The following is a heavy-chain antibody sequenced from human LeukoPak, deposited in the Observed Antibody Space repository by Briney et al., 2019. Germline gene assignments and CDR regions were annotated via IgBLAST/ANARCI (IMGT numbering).Heavy chain of an antibody. J-gene: IGHJ4*02. CDR3: AKPPAAYGGYAVYLDY. D-gene: IGHD5-12*01. CDR2: XSGSGGST. V-gene: IGHV3-23*01. CDR1: GFTFSNYA. Sequence: GGSLRLSCVASGFTFSNYAMSWVRQAPGKGXXXXXXXSGSGGSTYYADSVKGRFTISRDHSKSTLYLQMNSLRAEDAAVYYCAKPPAAYGGYAVYLDYWGRGTLVTVSS.